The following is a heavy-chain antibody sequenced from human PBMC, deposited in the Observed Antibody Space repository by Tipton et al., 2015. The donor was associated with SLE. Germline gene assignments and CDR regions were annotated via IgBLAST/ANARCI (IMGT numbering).Heavy chain of an antibody. CDR3: ARDIGGQLLFHAFDI. CDR1: GGTFSSYA. Sequence: QVQLVQSGAEVKKPVASVKVSCKASGGTFSSYAISWVRQAPGQGLEWMGGIIPIFGTANYAQKFQGRVTIITDESTSTAYMELSSLRSEDTAVYYCARDIGGQLLFHAFDIWGQGTMVTVSS. V-gene: IGHV1-69*01. J-gene: IGHJ3*02. D-gene: IGHD2-21*01. CDR2: IIPIFGTA.